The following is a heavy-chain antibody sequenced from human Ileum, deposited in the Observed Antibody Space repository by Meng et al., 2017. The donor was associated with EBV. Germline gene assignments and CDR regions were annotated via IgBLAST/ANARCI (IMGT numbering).Heavy chain of an antibody. Sequence: QRSGPGLWKPLQTPSLTCTVSGGSISSSNYYWSWIRQPPGKGLEWSGHIYNSGSTYYTPSLKSRITISVDTSKTQFSLKLSSVTAADTAVYNCARDQKGYFDLWGRGTLVTVSS. CDR1: GGSISSSNYY. J-gene: IGHJ2*01. CDR2: IYNSGST. CDR3: ARDQKGYFDL. V-gene: IGHV4-30-4*01.